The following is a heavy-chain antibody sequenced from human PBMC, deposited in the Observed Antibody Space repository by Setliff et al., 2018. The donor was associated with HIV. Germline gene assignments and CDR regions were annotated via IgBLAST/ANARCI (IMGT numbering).Heavy chain of an antibody. D-gene: IGHD2-15*01. CDR2: IYSGGST. CDR3: ARDRTCSGGSCYGT. CDR1: GFTVSNNY. V-gene: IGHV3-53*01. Sequence: GGSRLSCAASGFTVSNNYMKWVRQAPGKGLEWVSLIYSGGSTYYADSVKGRFTISRDNSKNTLYLQMNSLRAEDTAVYYCARDRTCSGGSCYGTWGQGTMVTVSS. J-gene: IGHJ5*02.